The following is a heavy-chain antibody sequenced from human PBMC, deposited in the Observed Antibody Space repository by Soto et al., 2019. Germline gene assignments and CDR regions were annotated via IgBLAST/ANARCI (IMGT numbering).Heavy chain of an antibody. CDR1: GFTFSSYA. CDR3: AKDLGTSLEDY. V-gene: IGHV3-23*01. D-gene: IGHD1-1*01. J-gene: IGHJ4*02. Sequence: GESLKISCAASGFTFSSYAMSWVRQAPGKGLEWVSAISGSGGSTYYADSVKGRFTISRDNSKNTLYLQMNSLRAEDTAVYYCAKDLGTSLEDYWGQGTLVTVSS. CDR2: ISGSGGST.